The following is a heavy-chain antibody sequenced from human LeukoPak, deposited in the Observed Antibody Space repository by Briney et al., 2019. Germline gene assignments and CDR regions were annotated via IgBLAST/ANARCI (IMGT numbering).Heavy chain of an antibody. CDR1: GFTFSSYG. Sequence: PGGSLRLSCAASGFTFSSYGMHWVRQAPGKGLEWVAFIRYDGSNKYYADSVKGRFTISRDNSKNTLYLQMNSLRAEDTAVYYCARWGSGGNYYYYMDVWGKGTTVTVSS. J-gene: IGHJ6*03. V-gene: IGHV3-30*02. CDR3: ARWGSGGNYYYYMDV. D-gene: IGHD3-16*01. CDR2: IRYDGSNK.